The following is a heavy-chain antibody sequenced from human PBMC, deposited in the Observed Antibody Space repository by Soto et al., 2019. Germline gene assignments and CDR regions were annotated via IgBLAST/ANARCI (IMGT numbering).Heavy chain of an antibody. Sequence: GGSLRLSCAASGFTFSSYAMHWVRQAPGKGLEWVAVISYDGSNKYYADSVKGRFTISRDNSKNTLYLQMNSLRAEDTAVYYCARPFGGEDYFDYWGQGTLVTVSS. CDR3: ARPFGGEDYFDY. J-gene: IGHJ4*02. D-gene: IGHD2-21*01. CDR1: GFTFSSYA. CDR2: ISYDGSNK. V-gene: IGHV3-30-3*01.